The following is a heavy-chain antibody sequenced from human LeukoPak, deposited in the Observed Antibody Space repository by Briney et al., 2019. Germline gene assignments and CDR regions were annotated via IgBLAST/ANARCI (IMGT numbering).Heavy chain of an antibody. CDR2: IIPIFGTA. Sequence: SVKVSCKASGGTFSSYAISWVRQAPGQWLEWMGGIIPIFGTANYAQKFQGRVTITTDESTSTAYMELSSLRSEDTAVYYCARPRERGYSYGYIYWGQGTLVTVSS. CDR1: GGTFSSYA. J-gene: IGHJ4*02. V-gene: IGHV1-69*05. D-gene: IGHD5-18*01. CDR3: ARPRERGYSYGYIY.